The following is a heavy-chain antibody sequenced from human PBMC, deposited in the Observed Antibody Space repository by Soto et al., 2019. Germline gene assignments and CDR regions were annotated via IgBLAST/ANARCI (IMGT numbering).Heavy chain of an antibody. V-gene: IGHV3-23*01. CDR1: GFTFSSYA. Sequence: EVQLLESGGGLVQPGGSLRLSCAASGFTFSSYAMSWVRQAPGKGLEWVSAISGSGGSTYYADSVKGRFTISRDNSKNTLDLQMNSLRAEETAVYYCAKDKAVVVPADPRNWFDPWGQGTLVTVST. D-gene: IGHD2-2*01. CDR3: AKDKAVVVPADPRNWFDP. J-gene: IGHJ5*02. CDR2: ISGSGGST.